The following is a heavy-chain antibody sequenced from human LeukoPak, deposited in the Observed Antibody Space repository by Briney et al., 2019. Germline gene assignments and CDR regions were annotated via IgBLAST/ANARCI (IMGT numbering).Heavy chain of an antibody. CDR1: GLTFSDYS. V-gene: IGHV3-33*08. Sequence: HSGGSLRLSCAVSGLTFSDYSMAWVRQAPGKGLEWVAVIWYDGSDQSYADSVKGRFTISRDNSKNTLFLQMDSLRAEDTAVYYCVREDTAMSPNAFDVWGQGTMVTVSS. CDR3: VREDTAMSPNAFDV. D-gene: IGHD5-18*01. CDR2: IWYDGSDQ. J-gene: IGHJ3*01.